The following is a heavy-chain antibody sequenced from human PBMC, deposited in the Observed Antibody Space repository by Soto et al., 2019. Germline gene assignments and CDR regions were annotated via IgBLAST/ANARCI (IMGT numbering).Heavy chain of an antibody. CDR2: IYRDGTT. J-gene: IGHJ6*02. CDR3: ARDFDTSRDDWAYYGIDV. V-gene: IGHV3-66*01. CDR1: GLTVITNH. D-gene: IGHD6-13*01. Sequence: EVQLVESGGGLVQPGGSLRISCAASGLTVITNHITWVRQAPGKGLEWVSIIYRDGTTYYADSVKDRFTITRDSSENTLYLQMNSLRAEDTAVYYCARDFDTSRDDWAYYGIDVWGQGTTVTVSS.